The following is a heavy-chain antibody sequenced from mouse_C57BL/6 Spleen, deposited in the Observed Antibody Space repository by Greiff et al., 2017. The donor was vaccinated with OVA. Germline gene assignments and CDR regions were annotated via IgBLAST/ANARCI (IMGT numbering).Heavy chain of an antibody. V-gene: IGHV3-6*01. J-gene: IGHJ2*01. CDR2: ISYDGSN. CDR1: GYSITSGYY. Sequence: EVQRVESGPGLVKPSQSLSLTCSVTGYSITSGYYWNWIRQFPGNKLEWMGYISYDGSNNYNPSLKNRISITRDTSKNQFFLKLNSVTTEDTATYYCARSLDFDCWGQGTTLTVSS. CDR3: ARSLDFDC.